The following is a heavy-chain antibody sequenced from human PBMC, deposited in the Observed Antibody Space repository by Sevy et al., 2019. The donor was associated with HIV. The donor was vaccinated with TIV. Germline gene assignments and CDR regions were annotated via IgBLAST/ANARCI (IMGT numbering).Heavy chain of an antibody. Sequence: GGSLRLSCAASGFTFSSYAMSWVRQAPGKGLEWVSAISGSGGSTYYADSVKGRFTISRDNSKNTLYLQMNSLRAEDTAVYYWAKGHVYDYVWGSYRYSHLESEYFQHWGQGTLVTVSS. V-gene: IGHV3-23*01. CDR3: AKGHVYDYVWGSYRYSHLESEYFQH. CDR2: ISGSGGST. J-gene: IGHJ1*01. D-gene: IGHD3-16*02. CDR1: GFTFSSYA.